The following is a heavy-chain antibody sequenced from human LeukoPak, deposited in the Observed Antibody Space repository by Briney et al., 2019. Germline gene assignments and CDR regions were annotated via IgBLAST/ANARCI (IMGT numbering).Heavy chain of an antibody. V-gene: IGHV1-69*01. CDR1: GGTFSSYA. D-gene: IGHD4-17*01. CDR3: ARDPPYGDYEYYYYYGMDV. J-gene: IGHJ6*02. Sequence: SVKVSCKASGGTFSSYAISWVRQAPGQGLEWMGGIIPIFGTANYAQKFQGRVTITADESTSTAYMELSSLRSEDTAVYYCARDPPYGDYEYYYYYGMDVWGQGTTVTVSS. CDR2: IIPIFGTA.